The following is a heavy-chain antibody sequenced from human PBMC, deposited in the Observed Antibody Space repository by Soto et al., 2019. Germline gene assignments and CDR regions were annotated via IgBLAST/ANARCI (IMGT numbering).Heavy chain of an antibody. CDR3: ATPPGDSSSYYIPRTEFVFDY. CDR2: ISGSGGST. V-gene: IGHV3-23*01. J-gene: IGHJ4*02. Sequence: VSLRLSCAASGFTFSSYAMSWVRQAPGKGLEWVSAISGSGGSTYYADSVKGRFTISRDNSKNTLYLQMNSLRAEDTAVYYCATPPGDSSSYYIPRTEFVFDYWGQGTLVTVSS. D-gene: IGHD3-22*01. CDR1: GFTFSSYA.